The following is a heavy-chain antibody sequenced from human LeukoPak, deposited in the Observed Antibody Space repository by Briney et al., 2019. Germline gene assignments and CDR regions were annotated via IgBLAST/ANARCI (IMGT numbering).Heavy chain of an antibody. D-gene: IGHD3-22*01. V-gene: IGHV4-39*01. CDR3: ARRSYFDSGTAYFDF. Sequence: ASETLSLTCTVSGGSMSSGGYHWGWIGQPPGKGLEWIGSIYYTGSTDYTPSLKSRVTISSDTSRNQFSLRLTSVTAADTAAYYCARRSYFDSGTAYFDFWGQGTLVTVSS. CDR1: GGSMSSGGYH. J-gene: IGHJ4*02. CDR2: IYYTGST.